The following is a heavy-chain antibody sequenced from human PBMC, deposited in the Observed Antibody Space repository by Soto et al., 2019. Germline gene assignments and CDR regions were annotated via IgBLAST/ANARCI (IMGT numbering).Heavy chain of an antibody. CDR1: GFTFSSYW. Sequence: GGSLRLSCAASGFTFSSYWMSWVRQAPGKGLEWVANIKQDGSEKYYVDSVKGRFTISRDNAKNSLYLQMNSLRAEDTAVYYCARASSYDILTGYYNPYYYYYYYMDVWGKGTTVTVSS. D-gene: IGHD3-9*01. CDR3: ARASSYDILTGYYNPYYYYYYYMDV. CDR2: IKQDGSEK. V-gene: IGHV3-7*01. J-gene: IGHJ6*03.